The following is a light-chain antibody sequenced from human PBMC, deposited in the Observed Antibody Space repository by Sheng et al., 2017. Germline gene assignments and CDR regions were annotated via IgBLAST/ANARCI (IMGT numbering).Light chain of an antibody. CDR2: STS. J-gene: IGKJ1*01. CDR3: QQYDTYPRT. Sequence: EIVLTQSPGTLSLSPGERATLSCRASQSISTSYLAWYQQKPGQAPRLLIHSTSNRATGIPDRFSGSGSGTDFTLTISRLEPEDFATYFCQQYDTYPRTFGQGTKVEIK. V-gene: IGKV3-20*01. CDR1: QSISTSY.